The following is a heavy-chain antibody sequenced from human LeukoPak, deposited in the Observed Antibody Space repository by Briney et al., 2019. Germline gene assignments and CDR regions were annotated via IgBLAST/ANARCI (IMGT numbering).Heavy chain of an antibody. D-gene: IGHD3-22*01. Sequence: SETLSLTCTVSGGSISSGSYYWNWIRQHPGKGLEWIGHIYYSGSTDYNPSLKSRVTISVDTSKNPFSLRLSSVTAADTAVYSCARGGDSSGYYPFDYWGQGTLVTVSS. J-gene: IGHJ4*02. CDR3: ARGGDSSGYYPFDY. CDR1: GGSISSGSYY. CDR2: IYYSGST. V-gene: IGHV4-31*03.